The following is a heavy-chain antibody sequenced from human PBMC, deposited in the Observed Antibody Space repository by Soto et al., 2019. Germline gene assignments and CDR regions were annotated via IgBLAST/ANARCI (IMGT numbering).Heavy chain of an antibody. V-gene: IGHV4-31*03. Sequence: QVQLQESGPGLVKPSQTLSLTCTVSGGSISSGGYYWIWLRQQQGKGLEGLGYIYYNGSTYSNPPLKSRDSIAVDTSKNQFYLKLSSVTAADTAVYYCARNDFWSGYFLDYWVQGTLVTVSS. CDR3: ARNDFWSGYFLDY. D-gene: IGHD3-3*01. CDR2: IYYNGST. J-gene: IGHJ4*02. CDR1: GGSISSGGYY.